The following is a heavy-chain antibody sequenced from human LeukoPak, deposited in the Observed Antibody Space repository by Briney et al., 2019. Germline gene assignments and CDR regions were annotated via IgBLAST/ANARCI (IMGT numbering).Heavy chain of an antibody. V-gene: IGHV1-2*02. CDR1: GYTFTGYY. Sequence: ASVKVSCKASGYTFTGYYMHWVRQAPGQGVEWMGWINPNSGGTNYAQKFQGRVTITRDTSISTAYMELSRLRSDDTAVYYCARAPRYVAAFDIWGQGTMVTVSS. J-gene: IGHJ3*02. D-gene: IGHD5-12*01. CDR2: INPNSGGT. CDR3: ARAPRYVAAFDI.